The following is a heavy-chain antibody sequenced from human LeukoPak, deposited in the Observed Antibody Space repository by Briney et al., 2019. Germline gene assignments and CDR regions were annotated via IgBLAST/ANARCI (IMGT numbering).Heavy chain of an antibody. CDR2: MNPNSGNT. J-gene: IGHJ4*02. Sequence: ASVKVSCKASGYTFTSYDINWVRQATGQGREGMGWMNPNSGNTGYAQKFQGRVTMTRNTSISTAYMELSSLRYEDTAVYYCARGGYCSGGSCYSGGFDYWGQGTLVTVSS. D-gene: IGHD2-15*01. V-gene: IGHV1-8*01. CDR3: ARGGYCSGGSCYSGGFDY. CDR1: GYTFTSYD.